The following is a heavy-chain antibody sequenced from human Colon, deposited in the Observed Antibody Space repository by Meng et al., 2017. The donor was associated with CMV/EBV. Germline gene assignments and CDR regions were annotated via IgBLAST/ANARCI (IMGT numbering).Heavy chain of an antibody. CDR3: AKCITDCLTRAFEM. V-gene: IGHV3-23*01. D-gene: IGHD2-21*02. CDR1: GFTFSSYS. Sequence: GGSLRLSCATSGFTFSSYSMTWVRQAPGKGLEWVSSINGNGVTTHYVDSVKGRFTVSRDNSKNTLYLQMNSLRAEDTAIYYCAKCITDCLTRAFEMWGQGTMVTVS. CDR2: INGNGVTT. J-gene: IGHJ3*02.